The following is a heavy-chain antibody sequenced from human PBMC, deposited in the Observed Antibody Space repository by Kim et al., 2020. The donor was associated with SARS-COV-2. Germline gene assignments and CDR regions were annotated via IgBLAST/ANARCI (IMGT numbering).Heavy chain of an antibody. D-gene: IGHD1-1*01. J-gene: IGHJ6*02. CDR1: GGYISSYG. CDR3: ARGDTTRQDYYYIMDV. CDR2: IYASGST. Sequence: SETLSLSCTVSGGYISSYGWNWVRQPAGKGLEWIGRIYASGSTNYNPSLKSRVTMSVDTSKTQVSLKLRSVTAADTAVYYCARGDTTRQDYYYIMDVWGQGTTVTVSS. V-gene: IGHV4-4*07.